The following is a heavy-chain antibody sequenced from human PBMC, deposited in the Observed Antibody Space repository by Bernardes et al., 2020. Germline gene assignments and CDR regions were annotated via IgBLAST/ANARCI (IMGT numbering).Heavy chain of an antibody. D-gene: IGHD2-2*01. J-gene: IGHJ6*02. V-gene: IGHV3-23*01. CDR2: ISGSGRST. Sequence: GGSLRLSCAASGFTFSSYAMTWVRRSPGKGLEWVSVISGSGRSTFYADSVKGRFTISRDNSKSTLYLEMRTLRAEDTAIYFCGRDWPDDDIVVRGGGYGMDVWGQGTTVTVS. CDR1: GFTFSSYA. CDR3: GRDWPDDDIVVRGGGYGMDV.